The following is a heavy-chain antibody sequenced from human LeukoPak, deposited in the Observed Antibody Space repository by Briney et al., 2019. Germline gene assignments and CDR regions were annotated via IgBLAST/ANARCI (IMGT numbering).Heavy chain of an antibody. CDR3: AKDAFYSSGTYSDY. CDR1: GSTFSSYA. CDR2: ISGSGAGGTVGGT. V-gene: IGHV3-23*01. D-gene: IGHD3-10*01. J-gene: IGHJ4*02. Sequence: GGSLRLSCAASGSTFSSYAMSWVRQAPGKGLEWVSIISGSGAGGTVGGTYYADSVKGRFTISRDNSKNTLYLQMNSLRAEDTAVYYCAKDAFYSSGTYSDYWGQGTPVSVSS.